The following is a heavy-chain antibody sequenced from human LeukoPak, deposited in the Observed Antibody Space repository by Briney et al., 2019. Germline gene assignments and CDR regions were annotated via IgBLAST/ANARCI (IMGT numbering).Heavy chain of an antibody. D-gene: IGHD3-10*01. CDR1: GFGFSSYW. CDR3: AREKGTMIRAMAFEM. V-gene: IGHV3-7*01. Sequence: GGSLRLSCAASGFGFSSYWMSWVRHNPGKGLEWVANINQDGTTKYYRDFARGRFTISRDNAQNSLYLQINSLRAEDTAVYYCAREKGTMIRAMAFEMWGQGTMVTVSS. CDR2: INQDGTTK. J-gene: IGHJ3*02.